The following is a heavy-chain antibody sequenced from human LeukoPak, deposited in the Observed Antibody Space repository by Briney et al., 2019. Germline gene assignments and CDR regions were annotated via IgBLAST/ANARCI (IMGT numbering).Heavy chain of an antibody. CDR2: MNPNSGNT. J-gene: IGHJ4*02. CDR1: GYTFTSYD. CDR3: ARNSSYEENFDY. D-gene: IGHD5-12*01. Sequence: ASVKVSCKASGYTFTSYDINWVRQATGQGLEWMGWMNPNSGNTGYAQKFQGRVTMTRNTSISTAYMELSSLRSEDTAVYYCARNSSYEENFDYWGQGTLVTVSS. V-gene: IGHV1-8*01.